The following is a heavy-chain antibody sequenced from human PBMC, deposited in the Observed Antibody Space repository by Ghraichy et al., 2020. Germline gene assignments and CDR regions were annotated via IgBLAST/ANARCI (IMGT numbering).Heavy chain of an antibody. Sequence: ASVKVSCKASGYTFSTNAISWVRQAPGQGLEWMGWISGYNGDTNYAQSLQGRVTLTTDTSTSTAYMELRSLRSDDTAMYYCVRDPGISVDWFDPWGQGTLVTVSS. D-gene: IGHD2-15*01. CDR1: GYTFSTNA. CDR3: VRDPGISVDWFDP. J-gene: IGHJ5*02. CDR2: ISGYNGDT. V-gene: IGHV1-18*01.